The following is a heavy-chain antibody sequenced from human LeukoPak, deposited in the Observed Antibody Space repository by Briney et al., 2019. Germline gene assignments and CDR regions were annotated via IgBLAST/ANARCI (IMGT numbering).Heavy chain of an antibody. CDR3: ASTYCGGYCYSSDDYYYMDV. CDR2: VYYSGST. Sequence: KPSETLSLTCTVSGGSISSYYWSWIRQPPGKGLEWIGYVYYSGSTNYNPSLESRVTISIDTSKNQFSLKLSSVTAADTAVYYCASTYCGGYCYSSDDYYYMDVWGKGTTVTVSS. D-gene: IGHD2-21*01. J-gene: IGHJ6*03. CDR1: GGSISSYY. V-gene: IGHV4-59*01.